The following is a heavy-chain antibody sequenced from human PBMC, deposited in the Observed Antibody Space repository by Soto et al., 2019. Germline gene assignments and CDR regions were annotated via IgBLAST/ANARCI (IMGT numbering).Heavy chain of an antibody. Sequence: QVQLQESGPGLVKPSQTLSLTCTVSGGSISSGDYYWSWIRQPPGKGLEWIGYIYYSGSTYYNPSLKSRVTISVDTSKNQFSLKLSSVTAADTAVYYCASALVVPAGIGHWFDPWGQGTLVTVSS. CDR3: ASALVVPAGIGHWFDP. D-gene: IGHD2-2*01. CDR1: GGSISSGDYY. CDR2: IYYSGST. J-gene: IGHJ5*02. V-gene: IGHV4-30-4*01.